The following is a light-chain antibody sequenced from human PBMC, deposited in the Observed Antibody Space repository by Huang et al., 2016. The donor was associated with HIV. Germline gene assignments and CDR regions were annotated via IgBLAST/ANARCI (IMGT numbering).Light chain of an antibody. CDR2: EAS. V-gene: IGKV1-5*03. J-gene: IGKJ2*01. Sequence: IQLTQSHSTLSASVGDRVTITCRASQRISRWLAWYQQKPGKAPQLLIYEASSLASGGPSRFSGSGSEPEFTLTISTLQPDDSSTYYCQQYNLYSFTFGQGTKLEIK. CDR1: QRISRW. CDR3: QQYNLYSFT.